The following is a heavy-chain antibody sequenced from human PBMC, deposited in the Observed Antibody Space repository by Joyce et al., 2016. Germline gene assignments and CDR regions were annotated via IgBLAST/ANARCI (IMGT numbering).Heavy chain of an antibody. D-gene: IGHD3-22*01. V-gene: IGHV3-21*02. Sequence: EVQLVESGGGLVKPGGSLRISCAASGFTFSTSSMSWFRRAPGKGLEWVSAISSDSTYIFDADSVKGRFTGSRDNAKNSLYLQMNSLRAEDTAVFFCARGGIVYDYSMDLWGQGTTVTVSS. CDR3: ARGGIVYDYSMDL. CDR2: ISSDSTYI. CDR1: GFTFSTSS. J-gene: IGHJ6*02.